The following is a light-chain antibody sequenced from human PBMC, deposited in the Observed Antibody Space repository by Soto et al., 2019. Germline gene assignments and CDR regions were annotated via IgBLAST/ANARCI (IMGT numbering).Light chain of an antibody. V-gene: IGKV1-9*01. Sequence: LHLTKSPSFFSAFVPDCLTLTCPASQDISSYLAWYQQKPGKAPKLLISDGSTLQSGVPSRFSGSGSGIEFTLTITSLQPEDFATYYCQQSYCISPEITFGQGTRLEIK. CDR2: DGS. CDR1: QDISSY. CDR3: QQSYCISPEIT. J-gene: IGKJ5*01.